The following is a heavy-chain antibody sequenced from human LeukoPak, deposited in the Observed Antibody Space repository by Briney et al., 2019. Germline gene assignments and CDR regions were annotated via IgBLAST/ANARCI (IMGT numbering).Heavy chain of an antibody. V-gene: IGHV3-30-3*01. CDR3: AREATGGPFDY. D-gene: IGHD2-8*02. Sequence: GRSLRLSCAASGFTFSSFAMHWVRQAPGKGLEWVAVISYDGSNKYYADSVKGRFTISRDNSKNTLYLQMNSLRAEDTAVYYCAREATGGPFDYWGQGTLVTVSS. CDR1: GFTFSSFA. J-gene: IGHJ4*02. CDR2: ISYDGSNK.